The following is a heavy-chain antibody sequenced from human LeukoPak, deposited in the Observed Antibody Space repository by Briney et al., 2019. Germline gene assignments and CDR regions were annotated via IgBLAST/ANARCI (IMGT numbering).Heavy chain of an antibody. V-gene: IGHV1-69*05. CDR1: GGTFSSYA. Sequence: ASVKVSCKASGGTFSSYAISWVRQAPGQGLEWMGGIIPIFRTANYAQKFEGRVTITTDESTSTAYMELSSLRSEDTAVYYCATPDDYCSSTSCYSYYMDVWGKGTTVTVSS. J-gene: IGHJ6*03. CDR2: IIPIFRTA. CDR3: ATPDDYCSSTSCYSYYMDV. D-gene: IGHD2-2*01.